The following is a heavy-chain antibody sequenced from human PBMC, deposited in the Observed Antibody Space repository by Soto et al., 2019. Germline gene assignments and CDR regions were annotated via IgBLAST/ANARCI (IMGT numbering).Heavy chain of an antibody. D-gene: IGHD6-13*01. CDR3: ARVGYSSSWFWYFDL. Sequence: QVQLQESGPGLVRPSETLSLTCTVSGGSISYYYWSWIRQPPGKELEWMGYIYYSGSTKHNPSLKSRVTISLDTSQNQFSLKLSSVTAADTAVYYCARVGYSSSWFWYFDLWGRGALVSVS. V-gene: IGHV4-59*01. CDR1: GGSISYYY. J-gene: IGHJ2*01. CDR2: IYYSGST.